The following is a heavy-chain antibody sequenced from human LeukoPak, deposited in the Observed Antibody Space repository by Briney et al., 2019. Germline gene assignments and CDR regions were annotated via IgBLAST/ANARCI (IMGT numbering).Heavy chain of an antibody. Sequence: SETLSLTCTVSGGSLSSRNYYWGWIRQPPGKGLEWIGSISYSGTTYYNPSFMSRVTTSVDSSKNQISLKLSSGTAADTAVYYCTRHPPPYSSGWFYFDNWGQGTLVTVSS. CDR3: TRHPPPYSSGWFYFDN. CDR2: ISYSGTT. J-gene: IGHJ4*02. D-gene: IGHD6-19*01. CDR1: GGSLSSRNYY. V-gene: IGHV4-39*01.